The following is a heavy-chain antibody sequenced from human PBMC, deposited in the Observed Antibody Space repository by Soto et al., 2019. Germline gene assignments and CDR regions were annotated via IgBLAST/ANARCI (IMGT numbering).Heavy chain of an antibody. J-gene: IGHJ6*02. CDR2: ISFDGSNE. CDR3: AREGYYDSRGYPYGIDV. Sequence: GGSLRLSCAASGFNFSDYVVHWVRQAPGRGLEWMAFISFDGSNEYYADFVKGRFTISRDNSRNTVYLQVNSLRRDDTAVYFCAREGYYDSRGYPYGIDVWGQGTTVTVSS. V-gene: IGHV3-30-3*01. CDR1: GFNFSDYV. D-gene: IGHD3-22*01.